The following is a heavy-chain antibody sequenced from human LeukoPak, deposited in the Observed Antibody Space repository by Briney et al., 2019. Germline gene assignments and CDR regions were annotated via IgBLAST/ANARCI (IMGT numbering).Heavy chain of an antibody. CDR1: GSSISSGSYY. Sequence: SETLSLTCTVSGSSISSGSYYWSWIRQPAGKGLEWIGSINTSGSTNYSPSLKSRVTISVDTSKNQFSLKLSSVTAADTAVYYCAREIAVAGFATHLYYYYYYYMDVWGKGTTVTVSS. J-gene: IGHJ6*03. CDR2: INTSGST. V-gene: IGHV4-61*02. D-gene: IGHD6-19*01. CDR3: AREIAVAGFATHLYYYYYYYMDV.